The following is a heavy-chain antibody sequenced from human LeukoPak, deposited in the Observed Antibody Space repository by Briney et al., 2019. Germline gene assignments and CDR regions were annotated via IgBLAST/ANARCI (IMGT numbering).Heavy chain of an antibody. Sequence: SETLSLTCAVYGGSFSGYYWSWIRQPPGKGLEWIGEINHSGSTNYNPSLKSRVTISVDTSKNQFSLKLSSVTAADTAVYYCARILDSLSVSGGDYWGQGTLVTVSS. D-gene: IGHD3-3*02. CDR1: GGSFSGYY. CDR3: ARILDSLSVSGGDY. CDR2: INHSGST. V-gene: IGHV4-34*01. J-gene: IGHJ4*02.